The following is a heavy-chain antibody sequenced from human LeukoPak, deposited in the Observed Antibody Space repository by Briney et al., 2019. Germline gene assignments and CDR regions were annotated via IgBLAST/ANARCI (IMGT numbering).Heavy chain of an antibody. J-gene: IGHJ6*03. CDR3: ARGISGYDTKRPGKKKKTYYYMDV. V-gene: IGHV4-30-4*07. D-gene: IGHD5-12*01. CDR2: IYYSGST. CDR1: GGSISSGGYS. Sequence: PSETLSLTCAVSGGSISSGGYSWSWIRQPPGKGLEWIGYIYYSGSTYYNPSLKSRVTISVDTSKNQFSLKLSSVTAADTAVYYCARGISGYDTKRPGKKKKTYYYMDVWGKGTTVTVSS.